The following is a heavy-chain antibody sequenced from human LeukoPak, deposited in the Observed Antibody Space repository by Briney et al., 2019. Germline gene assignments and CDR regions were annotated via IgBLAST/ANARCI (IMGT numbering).Heavy chain of an antibody. D-gene: IGHD4-17*01. CDR1: GFTFSSYG. J-gene: IGHJ4*02. CDR3: AKLGGGGMTTVTPSDY. V-gene: IGHV3-30*18. Sequence: PGGSLRLSCAAPGFTFSSYGMHWVRQAPGKGLEWVAVISYDGSNKYYADSVKGRFTISRDNSKNTLYLQMNSLRAEDTAVYYCAKLGGGGMTTVTPSDYWGQGTLVTVSS. CDR2: ISYDGSNK.